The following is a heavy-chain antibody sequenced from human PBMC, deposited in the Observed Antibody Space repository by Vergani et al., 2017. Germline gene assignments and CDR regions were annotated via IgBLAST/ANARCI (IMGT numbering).Heavy chain of an antibody. V-gene: IGHV3-33*01. D-gene: IGHD6-19*01. J-gene: IGHJ1*01. Sequence: QVQLVESGGGVVQPGRSLRLSCAASGFTFSSYGMHWVRQAPGKGLEWVAVIWYDGSNKYYADSVKGRFTISRDNSKNTLYLQRNSLRAEDTAVYYCARDPGYSSGWTGFHFQHWGQGTLVTVSS. CDR2: IWYDGSNK. CDR1: GFTFSSYG. CDR3: ARDPGYSSGWTGFHFQH.